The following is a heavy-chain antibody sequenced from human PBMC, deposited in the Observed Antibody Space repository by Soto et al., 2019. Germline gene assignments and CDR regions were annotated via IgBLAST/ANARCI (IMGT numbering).Heavy chain of an antibody. CDR2: IDPSDSYT. V-gene: IGHV5-10-1*01. J-gene: IGHJ6*02. CDR3: ARRQQLVLDGMDV. D-gene: IGHD6-13*01. Sequence: LKISCKGSGYSFTGYWISWVRQMPGKGLEWMGRIDPSDSYTNYSPSFQGHVTISADKSISTAYLQWSSLKASDTAMYYCARRQQLVLDGMDVWGQGTTVTVSS. CDR1: GYSFTGYW.